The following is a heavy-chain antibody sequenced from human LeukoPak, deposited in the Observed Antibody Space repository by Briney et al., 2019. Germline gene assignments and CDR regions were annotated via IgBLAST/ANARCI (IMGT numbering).Heavy chain of an antibody. Sequence: GASVKVSCKASGYTFTSYDINWVRQATGQGLEWMGWMNPNSGNTGYTQKFQGRVTITRNTSISTAYMELSSLRSEDTAVYYCARGLHDSSGYYYGYWGQGTLVTVSS. J-gene: IGHJ4*02. D-gene: IGHD3-22*01. CDR3: ARGLHDSSGYYYGY. CDR2: MNPNSGNT. V-gene: IGHV1-8*03. CDR1: GYTFTSYD.